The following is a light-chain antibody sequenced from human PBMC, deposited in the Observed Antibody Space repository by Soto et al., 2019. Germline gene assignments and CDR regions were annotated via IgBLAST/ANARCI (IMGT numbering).Light chain of an antibody. Sequence: QSALTQPASVSGSPGQSITISCTGTSSDVGGYNYVSWYQQHPGKAPKLMIYDVSNRPSGVSNRFSGSKSGNTASLTISGLQAEDDAYYYCSSYTSSSTRVVFGGGTKLTVL. CDR3: SSYTSSSTRVV. J-gene: IGLJ2*01. CDR2: DVS. CDR1: SSDVGGYNY. V-gene: IGLV2-14*01.